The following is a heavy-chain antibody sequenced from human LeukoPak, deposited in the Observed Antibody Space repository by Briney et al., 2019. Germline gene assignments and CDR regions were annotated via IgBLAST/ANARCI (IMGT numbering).Heavy chain of an antibody. CDR3: ARVGKLITIFGVVQSWFDP. CDR1: GYTFTRNF. D-gene: IGHD3-3*01. J-gene: IGHJ5*02. V-gene: IGHV1-3*04. Sequence: GASVKVSCKAFGYTFTRNFMHWVRQAPGQRLEWMGWINTGNGNTKYSQEFQGRVTLTRDTSASTAYMELSSLRSDDTAVYYCARVGKLITIFGVVQSWFDPWGQGTLVTVSS. CDR2: INTGNGNT.